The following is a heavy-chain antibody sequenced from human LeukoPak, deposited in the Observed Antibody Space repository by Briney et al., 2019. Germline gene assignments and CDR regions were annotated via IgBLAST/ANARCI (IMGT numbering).Heavy chain of an antibody. Sequence: GGSLRLSCAASGFTFTTFAMTWVRQAPGKGLEWVSAISGSGVSTYYADSVKGRFTISRDNSKNTLYLQMNSLRAEDTAVYHCAKGRGYDRGVFDIWGKGKMVTVSS. V-gene: IGHV3-23*01. J-gene: IGHJ3*02. D-gene: IGHD3-22*01. CDR1: GFTFTTFA. CDR2: ISGSGVST. CDR3: AKGRGYDRGVFDI.